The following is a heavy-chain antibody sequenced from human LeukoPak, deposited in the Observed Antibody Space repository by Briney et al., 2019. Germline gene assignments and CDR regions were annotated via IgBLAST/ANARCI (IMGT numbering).Heavy chain of an antibody. D-gene: IGHD3-10*01. CDR2: IYHSGST. J-gene: IGHJ4*02. Sequence: KPSETLSLTCTVSGYSISSGYYWGWIRQPPGKGLEWIGSIYHSGSTYYNPSPKSRVTMSVDTSKNQFSLKLSSVTAADTAVYYCARPRGSGHFDYWGQGTLVTVSS. V-gene: IGHV4-38-2*02. CDR1: GYSISSGYY. CDR3: ARPRGSGHFDY.